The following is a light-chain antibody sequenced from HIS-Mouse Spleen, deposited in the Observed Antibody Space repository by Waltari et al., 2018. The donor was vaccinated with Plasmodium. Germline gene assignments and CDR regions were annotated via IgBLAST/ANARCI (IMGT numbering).Light chain of an antibody. Sequence: QSALTQPASVSGSPGQSIPIPCTGTSSDVGRYNLVSWYQQHPGKAPKLMIYEGSKRPSGVSNRFSGSKSGNTASLTISGLQAEDEADYYCCSYAGSRMVFGGGTKLTVL. CDR1: SSDVGRYNL. J-gene: IGLJ2*01. CDR2: EGS. CDR3: CSYAGSRMV. V-gene: IGLV2-23*01.